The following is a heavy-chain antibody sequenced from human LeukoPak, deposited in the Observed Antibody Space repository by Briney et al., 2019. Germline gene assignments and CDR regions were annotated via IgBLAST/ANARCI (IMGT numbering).Heavy chain of an antibody. Sequence: PGGSLRLSCVVSGFTFSSYGMHWVRQAPGKGLEWVAFIWYDGSNKYYADSVKGRFTISRDNSKNTLYLQMNSLRAEDTAVYYCTCLPGGWYNYWGQGTLVTVSS. CDR1: GFTFSSYG. J-gene: IGHJ4*02. CDR2: IWYDGSNK. V-gene: IGHV3-30*02. CDR3: TCLPGGWYNY. D-gene: IGHD6-19*01.